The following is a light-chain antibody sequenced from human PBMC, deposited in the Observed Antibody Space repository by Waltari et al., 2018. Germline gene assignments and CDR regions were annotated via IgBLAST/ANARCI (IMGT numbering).Light chain of an antibody. CDR3: CSYAGSYTWV. Sequence: QSALTQPRSVSGSPGQSVTISCTGTRNDIGSYNYVSWYQHHPGKAPQFIIFDASKRPSGIPDLFSGSKSGKPASLTISGLQADDEADYYCCSYAGSYTWVFGGGTKLTVL. CDR2: DAS. CDR1: RNDIGSYNY. J-gene: IGLJ3*02. V-gene: IGLV2-11*01.